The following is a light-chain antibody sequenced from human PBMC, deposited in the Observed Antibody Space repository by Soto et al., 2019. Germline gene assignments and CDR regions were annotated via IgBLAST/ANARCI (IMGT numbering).Light chain of an antibody. V-gene: IGLV2-14*01. CDR1: SSDVGAYNY. CDR3: ILLTTSFTYV. J-gene: IGLJ1*01. CDR2: EVS. Sequence: QSALTQPASVSGSPGQSVAISCTGTSSDVGAYNYVSWYQQHPGKAPKLLLSEVSNRPSGVSDLFSGSKSGNTASLTISGLQAEDEADYYCILLTTSFTYVFGTGTKVT.